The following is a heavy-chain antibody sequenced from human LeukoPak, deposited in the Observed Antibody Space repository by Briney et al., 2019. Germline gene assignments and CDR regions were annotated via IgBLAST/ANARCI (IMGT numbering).Heavy chain of an antibody. V-gene: IGHV1-69*04. CDR2: IIPILGIA. CDR1: GGTFSSYA. Sequence: SVKVSCKASGGTFSSYAISWVRQAPGQGLEWMGRIIPILGIANYAQKFQGRVTVTADKSTSTAYMELSSLRSEDTAVYYCARRKIVATDYYFDYWGQGTLVTVSS. CDR3: ARRKIVATDYYFDY. J-gene: IGHJ4*02. D-gene: IGHD5-12*01.